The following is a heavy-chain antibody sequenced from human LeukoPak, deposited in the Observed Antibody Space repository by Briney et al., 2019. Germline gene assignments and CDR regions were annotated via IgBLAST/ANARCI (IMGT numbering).Heavy chain of an antibody. J-gene: IGHJ6*03. CDR3: ARASSYYDILTGPLAVGYMDV. CDR2: INHSGST. Sequence: KPSETLSLTCAVDGGSFSGYYWSWIRQPPGKGLEWIGEINHSGSTNYNPSLKSRVTISVDTSKNQFSLKLSSVTAADTAVYYCARASSYYDILTGPLAVGYMDVWGKGTTVTVSS. CDR1: GGSFSGYY. D-gene: IGHD3-9*01. V-gene: IGHV4-34*01.